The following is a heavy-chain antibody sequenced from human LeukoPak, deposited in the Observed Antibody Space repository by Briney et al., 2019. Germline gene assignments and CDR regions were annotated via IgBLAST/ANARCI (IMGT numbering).Heavy chain of an antibody. CDR1: GYTFTKYY. CDR3: ATGRYSGVPLFDY. D-gene: IGHD5-12*01. J-gene: IGHJ4*02. Sequence: ASVKVSCKASGYTFTKYYIHWVRQAPGQGLEWMGLINPGGDNTNYAQNFQGRVTMTRDTSTSTVYMELSSLRSEDTAVYYCATGRYSGVPLFDYWGQGTLVTVSS. V-gene: IGHV1-46*01. CDR2: INPGGDNT.